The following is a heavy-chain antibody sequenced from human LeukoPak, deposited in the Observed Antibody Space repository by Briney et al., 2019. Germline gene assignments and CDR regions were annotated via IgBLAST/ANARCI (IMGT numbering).Heavy chain of an antibody. J-gene: IGHJ4*02. V-gene: IGHV1-2*02. CDR3: ARAWGTTVTTFFDY. CDR2: INPNSRVT. Sequence: ASVKVSCKASGYIFTGYYMHWVRQAPGQGLEWMGWINPNSRVTNYAQKFQGRATMTRDTSISTAYMELSRLRSDDTAVYYCARAWGTTVTTFFDYWGQGTLVTVSS. D-gene: IGHD4-17*01. CDR1: GYIFTGYY.